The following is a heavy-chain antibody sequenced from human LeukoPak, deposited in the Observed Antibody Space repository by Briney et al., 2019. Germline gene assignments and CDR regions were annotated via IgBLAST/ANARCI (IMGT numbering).Heavy chain of an antibody. J-gene: IGHJ4*02. CDR3: ARFTESFDY. Sequence: SETLSLTCTVSGGSISSGGYYWSWIRQPPGKGLEWIGEINHSGSTNYNPSLKSRVTISVDTSKNQFSLKLSSVTAADTAVYYCARFTESFDYWGQGTLVTVSS. CDR1: GGSISSGGYY. CDR2: INHSGST. V-gene: IGHV4-39*07.